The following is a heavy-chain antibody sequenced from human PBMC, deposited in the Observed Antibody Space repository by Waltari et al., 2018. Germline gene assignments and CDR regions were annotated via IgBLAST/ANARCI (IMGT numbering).Heavy chain of an antibody. V-gene: IGHV4-39*07. CDR2: VYISGTT. Sequence: LQLQESGPGLVKASETLSLNCTVSDDSTRYSSYFWGWIRQPPGKGLEWIGSVYISGTTYYNPSLKGRVPMSLETSKNQFSLKLKSVTAADTAVYYCARGGYYYDTLGDSWGQGTLVTVSS. CDR1: DDSTRYSSYF. D-gene: IGHD3-22*01. J-gene: IGHJ5*01. CDR3: ARGGYYYDTLGDS.